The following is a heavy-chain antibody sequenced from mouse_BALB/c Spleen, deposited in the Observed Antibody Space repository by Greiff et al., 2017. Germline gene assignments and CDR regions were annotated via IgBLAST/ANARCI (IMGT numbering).Heavy chain of an antibody. CDR2: INPSSGYT. D-gene: IGHD2-14*01. J-gene: IGHJ2*01. CDR3: ARRAVRQEADY. Sequence: VQLQESAAELARPGASVKMSCKASGYTFTSYTMHWVKQRPGQGLEWIGYINPSSGYTEYNQKFKDKTTLTADKSSSTAYMQLSSLTSEDSAVYYSARRAVRQEADYWGQGTTLTVSS. CDR1: GYTFTSYT. V-gene: IGHV1-4*02.